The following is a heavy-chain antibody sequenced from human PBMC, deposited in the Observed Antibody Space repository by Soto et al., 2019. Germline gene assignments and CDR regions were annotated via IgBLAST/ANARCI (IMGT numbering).Heavy chain of an antibody. J-gene: IGHJ5*02. V-gene: IGHV2-70*01. CDR2: TDDNDHK. CDR3: ARLLKGGTSDWNQIDL. D-gene: IGHD1-1*01. Sequence: TLSLTCAVYGGSFSGYYWSWIRQPPGKALEWLALTDDNDHKYYNSSLRTRLTLSKDTSKNHVVLTMTNMDPVDTGMYFCARLLKGGTSDWNQIDLWGQGTLVTVSS. CDR1: GGSFSGYY.